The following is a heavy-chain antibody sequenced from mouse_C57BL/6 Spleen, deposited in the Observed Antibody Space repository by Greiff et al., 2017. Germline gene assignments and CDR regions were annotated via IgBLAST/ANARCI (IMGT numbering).Heavy chain of an antibody. CDR2: INPNNGGT. Sequence: VQLQQSGPELVKPGASVKMSCKASGYTFTDYNMHWVKQSPGKSLEWIGYINPNNGGTSYNQKFKGKATLTVNKSSSTAYMELRSLTSEDSAVYYCALIATVERYYFDYWGQGTTLTGSS. D-gene: IGHD1-1*01. CDR3: ALIATVERYYFDY. J-gene: IGHJ2*01. CDR1: GYTFTDYN. V-gene: IGHV1-22*01.